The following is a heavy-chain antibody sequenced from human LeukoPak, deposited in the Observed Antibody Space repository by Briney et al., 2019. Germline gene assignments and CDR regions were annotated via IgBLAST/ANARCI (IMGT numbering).Heavy chain of an antibody. CDR2: ISSSSSYI. V-gene: IGHV3-21*04. CDR3: ADLGTTYYYDHSTY. Sequence: GGSLRLSCAASGFTFSSYSMNWVRQAPGKGLEWVSSISSSSSYIYYADSVKGRFTISRDNAKNSLYLQMNSLRAEDTAVYYCADLGTTYYYDHSTYWGRGTLVTVSS. J-gene: IGHJ4*02. CDR1: GFTFSSYS. D-gene: IGHD3-22*01.